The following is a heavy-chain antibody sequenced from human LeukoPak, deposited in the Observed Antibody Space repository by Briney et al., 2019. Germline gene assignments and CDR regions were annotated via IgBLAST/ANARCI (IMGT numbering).Heavy chain of an antibody. D-gene: IGHD2-2*01. Sequence: SETLSLTCTVSGGSISSYYWSWIRQPPGKGLEWIGYIYYSGSTNYNPSLKSRVTISVDTSKNQFSLKLSSVTAADTAVYYCARPSARVPAAIFHYYYMDVWGKGTTVTVSS. V-gene: IGHV4-59*01. CDR2: IYYSGST. CDR1: GGSISSYY. CDR3: ARPSARVPAAIFHYYYMDV. J-gene: IGHJ6*03.